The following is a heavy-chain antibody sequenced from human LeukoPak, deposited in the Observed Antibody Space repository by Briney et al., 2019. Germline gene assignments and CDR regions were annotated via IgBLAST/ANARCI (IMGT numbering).Heavy chain of an antibody. J-gene: IGHJ1*01. CDR1: GYTFTSYD. CDR2: MNPNSGNT. V-gene: IGHV1-8*01. D-gene: IGHD1-26*01. Sequence: ASVMVSCKASGYTFTSYDISWVRQATGQGLEWMGWMNPNSGNTGYAQKFQGRVTMTSNTSISTAYMELSSLRSEDTAVYYCARRVGGSSSGEYFQHWGQGTLVTVSS. CDR3: ARRVGGSSSGEYFQH.